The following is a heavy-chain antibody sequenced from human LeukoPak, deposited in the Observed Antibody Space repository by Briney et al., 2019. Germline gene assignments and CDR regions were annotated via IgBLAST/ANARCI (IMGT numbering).Heavy chain of an antibody. CDR3: ATEVTPYYYMDV. Sequence: GGSLRLSCAASGFSFNNYGMHWVRQAPGKGLEWVAFVRFDGGGQYYADSVRGRFSISRDNSKNTLFLQMDSLRAEDTAVYYCATEVTPYYYMDVWGKGTTVTVSS. J-gene: IGHJ6*03. V-gene: IGHV3-30*02. CDR2: VRFDGGGQ. D-gene: IGHD2-21*02. CDR1: GFSFNNYG.